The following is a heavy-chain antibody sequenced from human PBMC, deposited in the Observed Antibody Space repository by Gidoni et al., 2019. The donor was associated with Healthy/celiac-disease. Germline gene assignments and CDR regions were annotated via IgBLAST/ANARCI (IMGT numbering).Heavy chain of an antibody. J-gene: IGHJ4*02. CDR3: ARGNSSWYEVDY. Sequence: VPLVESGGGLVKPGGSLGLSCASSGFPFSSYRMNWVRQAPGKGLEWVSAISSSSSYIYYADSAKGRFTISRDKAKNSLYLQMNSLRAEDTAVYYCARGNSSWYEVDYWGQGTLVTVSS. V-gene: IGHV3-21*01. CDR2: ISSSSSYI. CDR1: GFPFSSYR. D-gene: IGHD6-13*01.